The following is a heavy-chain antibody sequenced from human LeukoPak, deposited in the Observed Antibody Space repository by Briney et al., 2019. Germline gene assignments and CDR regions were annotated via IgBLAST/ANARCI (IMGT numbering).Heavy chain of an antibody. J-gene: IGHJ4*02. Sequence: PGRSLRLSCAASGFTFISYGMHWVRQAPGKGLEWVAVIWYDGSNKYYADSVKGRFTISRDNSKNTLYLQMNSLRAEDTAVYYCARDRLSVGPLSAGHDYWGQGTLVTVSS. CDR1: GFTFISYG. D-gene: IGHD1-26*01. CDR2: IWYDGSNK. CDR3: ARDRLSVGPLSAGHDY. V-gene: IGHV3-33*01.